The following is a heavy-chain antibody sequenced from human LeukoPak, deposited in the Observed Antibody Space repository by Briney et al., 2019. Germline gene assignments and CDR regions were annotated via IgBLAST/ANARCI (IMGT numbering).Heavy chain of an antibody. CDR3: ARVASSGYYSPFDY. J-gene: IGHJ4*02. CDR1: GYTFTSYG. D-gene: IGHD3-22*01. V-gene: IGHV1-18*01. CDR2: ISAYNGNT. Sequence: GASVKVSCKASGYTFTSYGISWVRQAPGQGREWMGWISAYNGNTNYAQKLQGRVTMTTDTSTSTAYMELRSLRSDDTAVYYCARVASSGYYSPFDYWGQGTLVTVSS.